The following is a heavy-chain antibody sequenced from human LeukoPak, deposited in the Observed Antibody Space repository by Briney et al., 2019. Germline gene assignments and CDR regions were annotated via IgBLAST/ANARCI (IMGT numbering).Heavy chain of an antibody. Sequence: PSETLSLTCTVSGGSISGYYWSWIRQPPGKGLEWIGYIFYSGSTNYNPSLKSRVTISVDTSKNQFSLKLSSVTAADTAVYYCARRIVGSGAYYYYYMDVWGKGTTVTVSS. J-gene: IGHJ6*03. CDR1: GGSISGYY. CDR2: IFYSGST. CDR3: ARRIVGSGAYYYYYMDV. D-gene: IGHD1-26*01. V-gene: IGHV4-59*01.